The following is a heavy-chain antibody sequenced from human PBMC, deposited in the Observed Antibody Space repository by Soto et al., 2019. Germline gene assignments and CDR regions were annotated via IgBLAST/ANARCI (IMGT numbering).Heavy chain of an antibody. V-gene: IGHV3-74*01. D-gene: IGHD2-15*01. J-gene: IGHJ4*02. Sequence: EVQLVESGGGLVQPGGSLRLSCAASGFTFSSYWMHWVRQAPGKGLVWISRINSDGSSTSYADSVKSRFTSSRDNEKNTLYLQMNSLRAEDTAVYYCVRTSLVVAAATREDYWGQGTLVTVSS. CDR3: VRTSLVVAAATREDY. CDR1: GFTFSSYW. CDR2: INSDGSST.